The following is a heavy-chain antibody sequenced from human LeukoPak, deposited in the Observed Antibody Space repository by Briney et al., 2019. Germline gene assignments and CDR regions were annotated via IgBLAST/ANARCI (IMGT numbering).Heavy chain of an antibody. CDR1: GGSISSSSYY. CDR2: IYYSGST. D-gene: IGHD3-10*01. J-gene: IGHJ4*02. V-gene: IGHV4-39*01. CDR3: ATQVMVRGVIPFDY. Sequence: SETLSLTCTVSGGSISSSSYYWGWIRQPPGTGLEWIGSIYYSGSTYYNPSLKSRVTISVDTSKNQFSLKLSSVTAADTAVYYCATQVMVRGVIPFDYWGQGTLVTVSS.